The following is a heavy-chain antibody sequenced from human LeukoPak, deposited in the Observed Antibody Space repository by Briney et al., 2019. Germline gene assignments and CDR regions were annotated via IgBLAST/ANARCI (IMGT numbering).Heavy chain of an antibody. J-gene: IGHJ4*02. CDR1: GFTFSSYW. D-gene: IGHD2-2*01. CDR2: IKQDGSEK. V-gene: IGHV3-7*01. Sequence: GGSLRLSCAASGFTFSSYWMSWVRQAPGKGLEWVANIKQDGSEKYYVDSVEGRFTISRDNAKNSLYLQMNSLRAEDTAVYYCATDIVVVPAATDYWGQGTLVTVSS. CDR3: ATDIVVVPAATDY.